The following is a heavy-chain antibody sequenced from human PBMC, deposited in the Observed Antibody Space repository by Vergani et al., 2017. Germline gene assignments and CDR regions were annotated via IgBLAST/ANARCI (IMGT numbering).Heavy chain of an antibody. CDR3: ARGNCVVNCPKYNWFVP. J-gene: IGHJ5*02. D-gene: IGHD1-1*01. CDR1: GGSLSEFY. Sequence: QVHLQESGPGVVKPSDTLSLTCTVSGGSLSEFYWTWIRQPAGRGLEWIGRIYPNGNGNYNESLRSRLTMSIDTSRSQFSLSLSSVTAADSAVYYCARGNCVVNCPKYNWFVPWGRGILVTVSS. V-gene: IGHV4-4*07. CDR2: IYPNGNG.